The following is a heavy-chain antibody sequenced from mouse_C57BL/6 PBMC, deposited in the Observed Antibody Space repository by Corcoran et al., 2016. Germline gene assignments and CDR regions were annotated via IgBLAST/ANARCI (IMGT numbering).Heavy chain of an antibody. J-gene: IGHJ4*01. CDR2: INTYSGVP. V-gene: IGHV9-3*01. CDR1: GYTFTTYG. CDR3: ARISNSHYYAMDY. Sequence: QIQLVQSGPELKKPGETVKISCKASGYTFTTYGMSWVKQAPGKGLKWMGWINTYSGVPTYADDFKGRFAFSLETSAGTAYLQINNLKNEDTATYFCARISNSHYYAMDYWGQGTSVTVSS. D-gene: IGHD2-5*01.